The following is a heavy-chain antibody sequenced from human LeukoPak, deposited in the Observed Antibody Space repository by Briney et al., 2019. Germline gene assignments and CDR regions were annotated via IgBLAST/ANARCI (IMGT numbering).Heavy chain of an antibody. CDR1: GYTFTGYY. CDR3: ARERGYCSSSTCYTSDAFDM. V-gene: IGHV1-2*02. J-gene: IGHJ3*02. Sequence: ASVKVSCKTSGYTFTGYYMHWVRQAPGHGLEWMGWINPNSGGTNYAQRFQGRVTMTRDTSISTAYMELSRLRSDDTAVYYGARERGYCSSSTCYTSDAFDMWGQGTMVTVSS. CDR2: INPNSGGT. D-gene: IGHD2-2*02.